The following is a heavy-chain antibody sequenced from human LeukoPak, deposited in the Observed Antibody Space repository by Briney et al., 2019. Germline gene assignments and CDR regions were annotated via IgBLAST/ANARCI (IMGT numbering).Heavy chain of an antibody. CDR3: ARGAYGGEVLGVDY. Sequence: ASVKVSCKASGYTFTGYYMHWVRQAPGQGLEWRGWINPNSGGTNYAQKFQGRVTMTRDTSISTAYMELSGLRSDDTAVYYCARGAYGGEVLGVDYWGQGTLVTASS. J-gene: IGHJ4*02. CDR1: GYTFTGYY. CDR2: INPNSGGT. V-gene: IGHV1-2*02. D-gene: IGHD4/OR15-4a*01.